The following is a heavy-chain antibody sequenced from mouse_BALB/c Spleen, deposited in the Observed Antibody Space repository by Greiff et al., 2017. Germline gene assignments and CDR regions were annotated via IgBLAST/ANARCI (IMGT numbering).Heavy chain of an antibody. CDR2: ISSGSSTI. J-gene: IGHJ4*01. D-gene: IGHD2-1*01. CDR1: GFTFSSFG. Sequence: EVHLVESGGGLVQPGGSRKLSCAASGFTFSSFGMHWVRQAPEKGLEWVAYISSGSSTIYYADTVKGRFTISRDNPKNTLFLQMTSLRSEDTAMYYCARDGNRGYYAMDYWGQGTSVTVSS. CDR3: ARDGNRGYYAMDY. V-gene: IGHV5-17*02.